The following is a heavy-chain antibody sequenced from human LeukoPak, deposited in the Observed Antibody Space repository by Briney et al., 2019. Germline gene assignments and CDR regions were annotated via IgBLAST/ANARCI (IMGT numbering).Heavy chain of an antibody. CDR2: ISSSSSYI. CDR1: GCTFSSYS. J-gene: IGHJ6*02. CDR3: ANYGDLYGMDV. Sequence: GGSLRLSCAASGCTFSSYSMNWVRQAPGKGLEWVSSISSSSSYIYYADSVKGRFTISRDNAKNSLYLQMNSLRAEDTAVYYCANYGDLYGMDVWGQGTTVTVSS. V-gene: IGHV3-21*01. D-gene: IGHD4-17*01.